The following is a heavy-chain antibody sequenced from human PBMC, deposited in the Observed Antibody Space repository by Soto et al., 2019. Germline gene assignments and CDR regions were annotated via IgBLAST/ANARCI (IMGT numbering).Heavy chain of an antibody. CDR1: GFTFSSYG. CDR2: IWYDGSNK. CDR3: ARAGSLFEFTMIVVVPRGYYYGMDV. Sequence: PGGSLRLSCAASGFTFSSYGMHWVRQAPGKGLEWVAVIWYDGSNKYYADTVKGRFTISRDNSKNTLYLQMNSLRAEDTAVYYCARAGSLFEFTMIVVVPRGYYYGMDVWGQGTTVTVSS. V-gene: IGHV3-33*08. J-gene: IGHJ6*02. D-gene: IGHD3-22*01.